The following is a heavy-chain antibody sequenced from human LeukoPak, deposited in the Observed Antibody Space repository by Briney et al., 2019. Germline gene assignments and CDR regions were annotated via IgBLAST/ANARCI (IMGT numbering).Heavy chain of an antibody. V-gene: IGHV3-30-3*01. CDR1: GFTFSNFA. Sequence: GGSLRLSCAAPGFTFSNFAMHWVRQAPGKGLEWVAVITYDGSNKYYADSVKGRFTISRDNSKSTLCLQTNSLRAEDTAVYYCARDNSGYPFDAFDSWGQGTMVTVSS. J-gene: IGHJ3*02. D-gene: IGHD3-22*01. CDR2: ITYDGSNK. CDR3: ARDNSGYPFDAFDS.